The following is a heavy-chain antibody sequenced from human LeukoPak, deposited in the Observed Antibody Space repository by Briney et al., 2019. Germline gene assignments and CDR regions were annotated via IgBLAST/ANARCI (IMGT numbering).Heavy chain of an antibody. CDR2: ISGSGGST. Sequence: GGSLRLSCAASGFTFNNYAMSWVRQAPGKGLEWVSAISGSGGSTYYADSVKGRFTISRDNSKNTLYLQMNSLRAEDTAVYYCAKDTYDSSGYYFSQSAEFDYWGQGTLVTVSS. CDR1: GFTFNNYA. CDR3: AKDTYDSSGYYFSQSAEFDY. V-gene: IGHV3-23*01. D-gene: IGHD3-22*01. J-gene: IGHJ4*02.